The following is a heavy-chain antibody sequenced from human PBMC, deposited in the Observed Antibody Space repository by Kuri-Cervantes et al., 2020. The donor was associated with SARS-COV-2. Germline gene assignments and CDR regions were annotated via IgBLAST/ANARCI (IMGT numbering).Heavy chain of an antibody. V-gene: IGHV5-51*01. Sequence: GESLKISWKGSGYSFTSYWIGWVRQMPGKGLEWRGIIYPHDSDRRYSPSFQGQVTISADKSISTAYLQWSSLKASDTAMYYCARLRVYDYVWGSNRYSAHYYNALDVWGQGTTVTVSS. CDR3: ARLRVYDYVWGSNRYSAHYYNALDV. J-gene: IGHJ6*02. CDR1: GYSFTSYW. D-gene: IGHD3-16*02. CDR2: IYPHDSDR.